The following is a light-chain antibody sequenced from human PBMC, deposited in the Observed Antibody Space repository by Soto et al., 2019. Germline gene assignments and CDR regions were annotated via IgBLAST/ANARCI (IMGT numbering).Light chain of an antibody. CDR2: NSN. Sequence: EIVLTQSPGTLSLSPGEIATLSCRASQSVRSNYLAWYQQKPGRAPRLLIYNSNTRATVVPDKFSGSGSGTDFTLTISRLEPEEFALYYCHQYRVLSQTFGQGTQVEMK. J-gene: IGKJ1*01. V-gene: IGKV3-20*01. CDR3: HQYRVLSQT. CDR1: QSVRSNY.